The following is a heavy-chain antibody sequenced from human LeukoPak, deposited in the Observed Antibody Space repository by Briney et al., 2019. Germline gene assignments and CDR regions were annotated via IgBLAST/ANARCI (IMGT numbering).Heavy chain of an antibody. V-gene: IGHV3-21*04. D-gene: IGHD3-3*01. CDR2: ISSSSSYI. Sequence: GGSLRLSCAASGFTFSSYSMNWVRQAPGKGLEWVSSISSSSSYIYYADSVKGRFTISRDNSKNTLYLQMNSLRAEDTAVYYCAKGTSHDFWSGYRGYGMDVWGQGTTVTVSS. CDR3: AKGTSHDFWSGYRGYGMDV. CDR1: GFTFSSYS. J-gene: IGHJ6*02.